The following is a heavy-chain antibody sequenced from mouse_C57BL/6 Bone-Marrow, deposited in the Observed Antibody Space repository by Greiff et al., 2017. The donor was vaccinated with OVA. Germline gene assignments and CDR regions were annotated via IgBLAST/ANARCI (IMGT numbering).Heavy chain of an antibody. J-gene: IGHJ4*01. Sequence: DVKLVESGPGLAKPSQTLSLTCSVTGYSITSDYWNCIRKFPGNKLEYMGYISYSGSTYYNPSLKSRISITRDTSKNQYYLQLNSVTTEDTATYYCARGGYYPYYAMDYWGQGTSVTVSS. D-gene: IGHD2-3*01. V-gene: IGHV3-8*01. CDR3: ARGGYYPYYAMDY. CDR2: ISYSGST. CDR1: GYSITSDY.